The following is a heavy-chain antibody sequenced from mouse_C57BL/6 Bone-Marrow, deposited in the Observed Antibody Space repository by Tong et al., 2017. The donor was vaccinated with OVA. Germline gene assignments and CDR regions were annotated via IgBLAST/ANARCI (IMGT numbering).Heavy chain of an antibody. Sequence: VQVEEAGAKVVKRGTSGRVSCKNSGYAFTNYLIEWVKQRPGQGLEWIGVINPGSGGTNYNEKFKGKATLTADKSSSTAYMQLSSLTSDDSAVYFCARSGASTIGTTDYYAMDYWGQ. CDR3: ARSGASTIGTTDYYAMDY. V-gene: IGHV1-54*01. CDR1: GYAFTNYL. J-gene: IGHJ4*01. CDR2: INPGSGGT. D-gene: IGHD2-14*01.